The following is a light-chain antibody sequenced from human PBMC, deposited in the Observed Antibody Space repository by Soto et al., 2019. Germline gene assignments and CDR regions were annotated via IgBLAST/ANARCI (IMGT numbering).Light chain of an antibody. CDR2: EVS. Sequence: QSALTQPASVSGSPGQSITISCTGTSSDVGSYNLVSWYQQHPGKAPKLMIYEVSKRPSGVSNRLSGSKSGNTASLTISGLQAEDEADYYCCSYAGSSTCGVVFGGGTQLTVL. CDR1: SSDVGSYNL. J-gene: IGLJ2*01. CDR3: CSYAGSSTCGVV. V-gene: IGLV2-23*02.